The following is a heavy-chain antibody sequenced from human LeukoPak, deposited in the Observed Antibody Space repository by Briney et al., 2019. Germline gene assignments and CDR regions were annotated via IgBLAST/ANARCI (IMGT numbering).Heavy chain of an antibody. J-gene: IGHJ6*03. CDR3: ARVRGSGFCSGSSCAKDPGYYYYMDV. CDR2: INPSGRTI. V-gene: IGHV3-11*01. Sequence: PGGSLRLSCEGSGFTFSGYYMSWIRQAPGKGLEWVSYINPSGRTIYYAHPVRGRFTISRYNAKKSLDLQMYSLRAEDTAVYYCARVRGSGFCSGSSCAKDPGYYYYMDVWGKGTTVTVSS. D-gene: IGHD2-2*01. CDR1: GFTFSGYY.